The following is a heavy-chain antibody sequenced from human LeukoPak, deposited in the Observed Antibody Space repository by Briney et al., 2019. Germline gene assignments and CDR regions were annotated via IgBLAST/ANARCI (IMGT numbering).Heavy chain of an antibody. CDR2: IYSGGST. V-gene: IGHV3-53*01. CDR1: GFTVSGNY. CDR3: ARVLSLDAFDI. J-gene: IGHJ3*02. Sequence: PGGSLRLSCAASGFTVSGNYMSWVRQAPGKGLEWVSVIYSGGSTYYADSVKGRFTISRDNSKNTLYLQMNSLRAEDTAVYYCARVLSLDAFDIWGQGTMVTVSS.